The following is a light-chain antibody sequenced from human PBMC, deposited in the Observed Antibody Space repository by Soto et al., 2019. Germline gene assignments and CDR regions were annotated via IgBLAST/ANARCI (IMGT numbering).Light chain of an antibody. Sequence: EIVLTQSPGTLSLSPGERATLSCRASQSVSSSYLAWYQQKPGQAPRLLIYGASSRATGIPDRFSGSGSGTDFNLTISRLEPEDFAVFYFQQHGSSPLRTFGQGTKVEIK. J-gene: IGKJ1*01. CDR2: GAS. CDR3: QQHGSSPLRT. V-gene: IGKV3-20*01. CDR1: QSVSSSY.